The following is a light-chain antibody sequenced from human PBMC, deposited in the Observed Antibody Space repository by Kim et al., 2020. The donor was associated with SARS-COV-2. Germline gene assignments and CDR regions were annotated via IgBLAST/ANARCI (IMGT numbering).Light chain of an antibody. J-gene: IGKJ1*01. V-gene: IGKV3-20*01. CDR2: GAS. CDR3: QQYGSSPWT. CDR1: QSVSSNY. Sequence: DIVLTQSPGTLSLSPGERATLSCRASQSVSSNYLAWYRQKPGQAPRLLIYGASSRATGIPDRFSGSGSGTDFTLTISRLEPEDFAVYYCQQYGSSPWTFGQGTKVDIK.